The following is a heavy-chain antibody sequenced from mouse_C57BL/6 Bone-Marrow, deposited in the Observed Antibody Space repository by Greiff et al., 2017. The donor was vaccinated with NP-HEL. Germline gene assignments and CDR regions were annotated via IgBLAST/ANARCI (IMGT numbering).Heavy chain of an antibody. J-gene: IGHJ3*01. Sequence: VQLQQSGAELARPGASVKLSCKASGYTFTSYGISWVKQRTGQGLEWIGEIYPRSGNTFYNEQFKGKATLTADKSSSTAYMELRSLTSEDSAVYFCARWDGYYGWFAYWGQGTLVTVSA. CDR2: IYPRSGNT. CDR3: ARWDGYYGWFAY. CDR1: GYTFTSYG. V-gene: IGHV1-81*01. D-gene: IGHD2-3*01.